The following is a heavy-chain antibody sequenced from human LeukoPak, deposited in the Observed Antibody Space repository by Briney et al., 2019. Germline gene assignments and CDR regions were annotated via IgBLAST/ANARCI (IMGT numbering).Heavy chain of an antibody. D-gene: IGHD6-19*01. CDR3: AKDKYSSGWF. CDR1: GFTFSSYE. CDR2: ISGSGGST. Sequence: GGSLRLSCAASGFTFSSYEMNWVRQAPGKGLEWVSAISGSGGSTYYADSVKGRFTISRDNSKNTLYLQMNSLRAEDTAVYYCAKDKYSSGWFWGQGTLVTVSS. V-gene: IGHV3-23*01. J-gene: IGHJ4*02.